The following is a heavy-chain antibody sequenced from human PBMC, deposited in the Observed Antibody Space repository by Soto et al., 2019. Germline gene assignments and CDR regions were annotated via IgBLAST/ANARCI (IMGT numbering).Heavy chain of an antibody. D-gene: IGHD5-18*01. Sequence: ASVKVSCKASGYIFTKNYVSWVRQATGQGLGWMGWMNPGSGDTGYAQKFQGRVTMTRNISIATAYMELSSLRADDTAIYYCARMASFGSLNWFDPWGQGTLVTVSS. CDR1: GYIFTKNY. V-gene: IGHV1-8*01. J-gene: IGHJ5*02. CDR2: MNPGSGDT. CDR3: ARMASFGSLNWFDP.